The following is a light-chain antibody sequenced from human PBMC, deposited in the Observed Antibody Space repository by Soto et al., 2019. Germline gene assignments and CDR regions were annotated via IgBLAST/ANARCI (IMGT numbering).Light chain of an antibody. CDR2: SAF. CDR1: QSVSSS. Sequence: EVVMTQSPATLSVFPGERVTLSCRASQSVSSSLAWYQQKPGQAPRLLIYSAFTRATDIPARFSGSGSGTEFTLTISSLESEDFAVYYCQQYLHGYTFGQGTKLEL. CDR3: QQYLHGYT. V-gene: IGKV3-15*01. J-gene: IGKJ2*01.